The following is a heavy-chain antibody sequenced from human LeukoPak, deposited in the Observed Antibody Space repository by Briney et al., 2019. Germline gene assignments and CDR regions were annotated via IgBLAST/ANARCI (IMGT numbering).Heavy chain of an antibody. CDR2: IYYSGST. J-gene: IGHJ4*02. Sequence: PSETLSLTCTVSGGSISSYYWGWIRQPPGKGLEWIGYIYYSGSTNYNPSLKSRVTISVDTSKNQFSLKLSSVTAADTAVYYCARALCSGGSCYSGPPFDYWGQGTLVTVS. CDR3: ARALCSGGSCYSGPPFDY. CDR1: GGSISSYY. D-gene: IGHD2-15*01. V-gene: IGHV4-59*01.